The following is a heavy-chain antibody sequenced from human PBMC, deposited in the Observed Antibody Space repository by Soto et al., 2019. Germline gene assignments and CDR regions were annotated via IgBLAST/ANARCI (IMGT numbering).Heavy chain of an antibody. V-gene: IGHV1-69*01. J-gene: IGHJ4*02. D-gene: IGHD1-1*01. CDR3: ASGVTKGTRGFDF. CDR2: IIPNLDTT. CDR1: GGTSSSYA. Sequence: QVQVVQSGAEVKKPGSSVRVSCKASGGTSSSYAITWMRQAPGQGLEWMGGIIPNLDTTDYAQKFQGRVTYTADESTSTVYKELSSVTSEDTAVYYCASGVTKGTRGFDFWGQGPLVTVSS.